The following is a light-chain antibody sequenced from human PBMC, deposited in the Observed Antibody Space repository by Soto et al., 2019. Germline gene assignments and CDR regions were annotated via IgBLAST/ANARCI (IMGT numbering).Light chain of an antibody. CDR2: DAS. CDR1: QSVSGS. J-gene: IGKJ1*01. CDR3: QQRSGWPRT. V-gene: IGKV3-11*01. Sequence: EIVLTQSPATLSLSPGERATLSCRASQSVSGSLAWYRQKPGQAPRLLIYDASNRATGIPARFSGSGSGTDFTLTISSLEPEDFAVYYCQQRSGWPRTFGQGTKVQIK.